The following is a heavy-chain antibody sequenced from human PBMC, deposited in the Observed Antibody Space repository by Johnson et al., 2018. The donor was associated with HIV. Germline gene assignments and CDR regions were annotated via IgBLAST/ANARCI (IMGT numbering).Heavy chain of an antibody. D-gene: IGHD1-26*01. CDR3: AKEPAVGYSGSFSGGFDI. CDR1: GFTFTNYD. V-gene: IGHV3-30*18. J-gene: IGHJ3*02. Sequence: QVQLVESGGGVVQPGRSLRLSCAASGFTFTNYDMHWVRQAPGKGLEWVAVISYDGSKEHYTDSVGGRFTISRDNSKNTLHLQMNSLRAEDTAVYYCAKEPAVGYSGSFSGGFDIWGQGTMVTVSS. CDR2: ISYDGSKE.